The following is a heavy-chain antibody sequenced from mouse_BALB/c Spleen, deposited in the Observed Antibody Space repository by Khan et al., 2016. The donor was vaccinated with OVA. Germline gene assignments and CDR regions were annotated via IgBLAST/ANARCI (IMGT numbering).Heavy chain of an antibody. CDR3: ARSKYLARY. CDR1: GYSLTRYG. CDR2: IWAGGST. V-gene: IGHV2-9*02. J-gene: IGHJ2*01. D-gene: IGHD3-3*01. Sequence: QVQLKESGPGLVAPSQSLSITCTVYGYSLTRYGVHWVRQPPGKGLEWLGLIWAGGSTNYNWALMSRLSISIDNSKSIVFLIMNSLQTDVTALYYCARSKYLARYWGQGTTLTVSS.